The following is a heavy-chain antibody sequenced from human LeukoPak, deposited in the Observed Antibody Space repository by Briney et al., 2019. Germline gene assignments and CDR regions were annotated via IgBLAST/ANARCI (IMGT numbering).Heavy chain of an antibody. CDR3: ARALAYDFWSGLYYYYYMDV. CDR1: GGSISSHY. J-gene: IGHJ6*03. D-gene: IGHD3-3*01. Sequence: NPSETLSLTCTVSGGSISSHYWSWIRQPPGKGLEWIGYIYYSGGTNYNPSLKSRVTISVDTSKNQFSLKLSSVTAADTAVYYCARALAYDFWSGLYYYYYMDVWGKGTTVTVSS. CDR2: IYYSGGT. V-gene: IGHV4-59*11.